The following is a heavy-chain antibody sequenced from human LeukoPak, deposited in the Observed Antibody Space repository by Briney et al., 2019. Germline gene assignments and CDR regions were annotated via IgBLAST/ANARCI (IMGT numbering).Heavy chain of an antibody. CDR1: DGSITYHY. V-gene: IGHV4-59*08. Sequence: SETLSLTCSISDGSITYHYWNWIRQPPGKGLEWIGYIYSSGTYSSGSTNYNPSLKSRVYISLDTSKKQFALHLSSVTAADTAVYYCARLEEQQLFPTNIDYWGQGTLVTVSS. CDR3: ARLEEQQLFPTNIDY. CDR2: IYSSGTYSSGST. D-gene: IGHD6-13*01. J-gene: IGHJ4*02.